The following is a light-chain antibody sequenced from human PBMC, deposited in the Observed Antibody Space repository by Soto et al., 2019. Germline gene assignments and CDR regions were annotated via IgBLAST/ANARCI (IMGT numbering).Light chain of an antibody. CDR3: QEYRSSRT. Sequence: EIVLTQSPGTLSLSPGERATLSCRASQSVTSSYLAWYQQKLGQAPRLLIYGASTRATGIPDRFSGGGSGTDFTLTISRLEPEDFAVYYCQEYRSSRTFGQGTKV. J-gene: IGKJ1*01. CDR2: GAS. CDR1: QSVTSSY. V-gene: IGKV3-20*01.